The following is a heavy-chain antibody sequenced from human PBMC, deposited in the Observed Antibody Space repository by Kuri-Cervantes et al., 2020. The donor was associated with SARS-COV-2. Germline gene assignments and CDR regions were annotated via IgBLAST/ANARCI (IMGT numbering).Heavy chain of an antibody. V-gene: IGHV4-4*07. D-gene: IGHD3-9*01. Sequence: GSLRLSCTVSGGSISSYYWSWIRQPAGKGLEWIGRIYTSGSTNYNPSLKSRVTMSVDTSKNQFSLKLSSVTAADTAVYYCARVSYDILTGYYLSPTFDYWGQGTLVTVSS. CDR3: ARVSYDILTGYYLSPTFDY. CDR2: IYTSGST. CDR1: GGSISSYY. J-gene: IGHJ4*02.